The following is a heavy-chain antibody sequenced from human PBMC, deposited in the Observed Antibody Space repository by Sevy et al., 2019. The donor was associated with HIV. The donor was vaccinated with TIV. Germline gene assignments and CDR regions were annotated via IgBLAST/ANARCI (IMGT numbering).Heavy chain of an antibody. CDR1: GYIFTGYY. Sequence: ASVKVSCKASGYIFTGYYMHWVRQAPRQGLERMGWINPDNGGTKYAQKFQGRVTMSSDTSISTAYLELSSLTSDDTAVYFCARDRDIAMVTDYWGQGTLITVSS. V-gene: IGHV1-2*02. D-gene: IGHD5-18*01. J-gene: IGHJ4*02. CDR3: ARDRDIAMVTDY. CDR2: INPDNGGT.